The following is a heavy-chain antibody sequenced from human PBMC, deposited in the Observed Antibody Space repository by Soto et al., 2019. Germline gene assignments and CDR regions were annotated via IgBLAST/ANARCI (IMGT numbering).Heavy chain of an antibody. CDR2: INAGNGNT. Sequence: ASVKVSCKASGYTFTSYAMHWVRQAPGQRLEWKGWINAGNGNTKYSQKYQGRVTITRDTSASTAYMELSSLRSEDTAVYYCARGTYYYDSSGYYLGNDAFDIWGQGTMVTVSS. CDR3: ARGTYYYDSSGYYLGNDAFDI. D-gene: IGHD3-22*01. CDR1: GYTFTSYA. V-gene: IGHV1-3*01. J-gene: IGHJ3*02.